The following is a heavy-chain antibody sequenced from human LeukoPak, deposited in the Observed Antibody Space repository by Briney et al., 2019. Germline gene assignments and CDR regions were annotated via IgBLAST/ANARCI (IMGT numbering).Heavy chain of an antibody. Sequence: GGSLRLSCAASGFTFSNSAMSWVRQAPGRGLEWVSIISGSGGSTSYADSVKGRFTISRDNSKDTWYLQMNSLRAEDTAVYYCAKDLGAYYYDSSGYYPFDYWGQGTLVTVSS. J-gene: IGHJ4*02. V-gene: IGHV3-23*01. D-gene: IGHD3-22*01. CDR2: ISGSGGST. CDR3: AKDLGAYYYDSSGYYPFDY. CDR1: GFTFSNSA.